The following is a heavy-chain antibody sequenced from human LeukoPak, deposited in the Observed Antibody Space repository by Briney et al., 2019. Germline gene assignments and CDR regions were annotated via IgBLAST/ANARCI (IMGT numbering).Heavy chain of an antibody. V-gene: IGHV4-38-2*01. CDR3: ARQVGYYEAFDI. CDR2: IYQSGTT. J-gene: IGHJ3*02. Sequence: TSETLSLTCAVSGYSISRGYYSGWIRQPPGKGLEWIGTIYQSGTTYYNPSLKSRVTISVDTSKNQFSLKLSSVTAADTAVYCCARQVGYYEAFDIWGQGTMVTVSS. D-gene: IGHD1-26*01. CDR1: GYSISRGYY.